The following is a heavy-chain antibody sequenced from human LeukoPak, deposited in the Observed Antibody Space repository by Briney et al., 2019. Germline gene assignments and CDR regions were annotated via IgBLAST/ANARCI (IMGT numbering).Heavy chain of an antibody. CDR3: ARGPEYYYDSSGYFHMDV. J-gene: IGHJ6*03. CDR1: GFTFSDYY. D-gene: IGHD3-22*01. CDR2: INSDGSST. V-gene: IGHV3-74*01. Sequence: GGSLRLSCAASGFTFSDYYMSWIRQAPGKGLVWVSRINSDGSSTSYADSVKGRFTISRDNAKNTLYLQMNSLRAEDTAVYYCARGPEYYYDSSGYFHMDVWGKGTTVTVSS.